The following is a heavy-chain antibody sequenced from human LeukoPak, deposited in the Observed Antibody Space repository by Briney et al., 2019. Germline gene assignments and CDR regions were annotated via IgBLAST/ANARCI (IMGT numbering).Heavy chain of an antibody. CDR1: GFTFSTYW. CDR3: AKVAKGTTGTNDAFDI. J-gene: IGHJ3*02. V-gene: IGHV3-23*01. CDR2: ISGSGGST. Sequence: GGSLRLSCAASGFTFSTYWMSWVRQAPGKGLEWVSAISGSGGSTYHADSVKGRFTISRDNSKNTLYLQMNSLRAEDTAVYYCAKVAKGTTGTNDAFDIWGQGTMVTVSS. D-gene: IGHD1-1*01.